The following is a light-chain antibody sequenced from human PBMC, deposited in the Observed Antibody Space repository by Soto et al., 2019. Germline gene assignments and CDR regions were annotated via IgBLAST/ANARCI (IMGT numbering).Light chain of an antibody. CDR3: CSYAGSYTFYV. Sequence: QSVLTQPRSVSGSPGRSVTISCSGTSSDVGGYNYVSWYQQYPGAAPKLMIYDVTMRPSGVPYRFSGSKSGNTASLTISGLQAEDEADYYCCSYAGSYTFYVFGGGTKVTVL. CDR1: SSDVGGYNY. J-gene: IGLJ1*01. V-gene: IGLV2-11*01. CDR2: DVT.